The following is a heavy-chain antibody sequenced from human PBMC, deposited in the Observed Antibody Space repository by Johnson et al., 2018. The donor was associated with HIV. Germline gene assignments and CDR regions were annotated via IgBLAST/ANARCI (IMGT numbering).Heavy chain of an antibody. Sequence: VQLMESGGGLVQPGRSLRLSCAASGFTFSNFAITWVRQAPGKGLEWVSAISVSGGSIYYADSVKGRFTISRDNSKNTLFLQMNSLRAEDTAVYYCAEGNHGIWGQGTMVTVSS. V-gene: IGHV3-23*01. CDR1: GFTFSNFA. CDR3: AEGNHGI. CDR2: ISVSGGSI. D-gene: IGHD2/OR15-2a*01. J-gene: IGHJ3*02.